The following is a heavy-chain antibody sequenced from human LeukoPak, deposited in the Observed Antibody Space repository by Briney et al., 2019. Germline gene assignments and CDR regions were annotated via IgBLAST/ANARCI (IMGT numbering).Heavy chain of an antibody. CDR3: ARYDYGDCWFDP. Sequence: PSETLSLTCTVSGGSMNNYYWSWIRQPPGKGLEWIGYISCSGSTNYNPSLRSRVTISVDTSKNQFSLKLSSVTAADTALYYCARYDYGDCWFDPWGQGTLVTVSS. CDR2: ISCSGST. J-gene: IGHJ5*02. D-gene: IGHD4-17*01. V-gene: IGHV4-59*01. CDR1: GGSMNNYY.